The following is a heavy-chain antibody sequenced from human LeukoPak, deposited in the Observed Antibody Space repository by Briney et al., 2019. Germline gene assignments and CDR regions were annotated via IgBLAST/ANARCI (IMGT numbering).Heavy chain of an antibody. J-gene: IGHJ4*02. CDR3: ARVGGDTVTNRY. V-gene: IGHV1-8*01. Sequence: GASVKVSCKASGYTFTSYDINWVRQATGQGLEWTGWMNPNSGNTGYAQKFQGRVTTTRNTSISTAYMELSSLRSEDTAVYYCARVGGDTVTNRYWGQGTLVTVSS. D-gene: IGHD4-17*01. CDR2: MNPNSGNT. CDR1: GYTFTSYD.